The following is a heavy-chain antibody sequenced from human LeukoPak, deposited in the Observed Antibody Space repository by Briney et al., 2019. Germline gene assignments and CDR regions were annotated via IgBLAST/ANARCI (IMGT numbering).Heavy chain of an antibody. CDR3: ARREYYDILTGVGGY. Sequence: GGSLRLSCAASGFTFSSYAMSWVRQAPGKGLEWVSAISGSGGSTYYADSVKGRFTTSRDNSKNTLYLQMNSLRAEDTAVYYCARREYYDILTGVGGYWGQGTLVTVSS. CDR2: ISGSGGST. V-gene: IGHV3-23*01. D-gene: IGHD3-9*01. CDR1: GFTFSSYA. J-gene: IGHJ4*02.